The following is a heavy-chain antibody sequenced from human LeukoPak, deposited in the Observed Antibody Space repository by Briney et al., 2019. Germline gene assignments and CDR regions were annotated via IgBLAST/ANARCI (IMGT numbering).Heavy chain of an antibody. CDR1: GFTFSSDG. J-gene: IGHJ6*03. Sequence: GGSLRLSCAASGFTFSSDGMHWVRQAPGKGLEWVAFIRYDGSNKYYADSVKGRFTISRDNSKNTLYLQMNSLRAEDTAVYYSAKNYGSGTIYYYYYMDVWGKGTTVTISS. D-gene: IGHD3-10*01. CDR3: AKNYGSGTIYYYYYMDV. V-gene: IGHV3-30*02. CDR2: IRYDGSNK.